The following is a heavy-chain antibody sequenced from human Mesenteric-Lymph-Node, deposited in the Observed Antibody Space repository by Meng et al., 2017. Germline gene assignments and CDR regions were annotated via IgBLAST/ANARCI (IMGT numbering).Heavy chain of an antibody. V-gene: IGHV4-39*01. D-gene: IGHD6-19*01. CDR2: IYYSGST. Sequence: QLQLQESGPGPVKPSETLSLPCTVSGGSISSSSYYWGWIRQPPGKGLEWIGSIYYSGSTYYNPSLKSRVTISVDTSKNQFSLKLSSVTAADTAVYYCARIAVAGTFDYWGQGTLVTVSS. CDR1: GGSISSSSYY. CDR3: ARIAVAGTFDY. J-gene: IGHJ4*02.